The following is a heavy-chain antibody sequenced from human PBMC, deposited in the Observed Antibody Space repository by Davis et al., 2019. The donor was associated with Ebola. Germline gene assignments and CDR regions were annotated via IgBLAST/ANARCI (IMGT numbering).Heavy chain of an antibody. CDR2: IYSGGST. CDR3: ARGAPRNWNWLDP. V-gene: IGHV3-66*01. CDR1: GFTVSSNY. Sequence: GESLKISCAASGFTVSSNYMSRVRQAPGKGLEWVSVIYSGGSTYYADSVKGRFTISRDNAKNTLYLQMNSLRAEDTAVYYCARGAPRNWNWLDPWGQGTLVTVSS. J-gene: IGHJ5*02.